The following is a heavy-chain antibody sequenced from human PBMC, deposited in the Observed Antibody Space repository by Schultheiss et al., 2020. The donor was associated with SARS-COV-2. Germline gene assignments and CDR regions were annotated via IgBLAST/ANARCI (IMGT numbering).Heavy chain of an antibody. V-gene: IGHV3-21*01. CDR1: GFTFSSYS. CDR2: ISSSSSYI. Sequence: GESLKISCAASGFTFSSYSMNWVRQAPGKGLEWVSSISSSSSYIYYADSVKGRFTISRDNAKNSLYLQMNSLRAEDTAVYYCARDKRIMITFGGVIDLYYYYYGMDVWGQGTTVTVSS. J-gene: IGHJ6*02. CDR3: ARDKRIMITFGGVIDLYYYYYGMDV. D-gene: IGHD3-16*02.